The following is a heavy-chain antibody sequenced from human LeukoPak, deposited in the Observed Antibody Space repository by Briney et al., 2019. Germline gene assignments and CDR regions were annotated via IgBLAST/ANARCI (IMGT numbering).Heavy chain of an antibody. V-gene: IGHV3-9*01. CDR3: AKENSSGWYNYDAFDI. CDR1: GFTFDDYA. CDR2: ISWNSGSI. Sequence: PGRSLRLSCAASGFTFDDYAMHWVRQAPGKGLEWVSGISWNSGSIDYADSVKGRFTISRDNAKNSLYLQMNSLRAEDTALYYCAKENSSGWYNYDAFDIWGQGTMVTVSS. D-gene: IGHD6-19*01. J-gene: IGHJ3*02.